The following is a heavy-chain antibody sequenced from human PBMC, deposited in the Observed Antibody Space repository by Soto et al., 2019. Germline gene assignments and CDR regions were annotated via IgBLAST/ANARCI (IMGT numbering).Heavy chain of an antibody. V-gene: IGHV5-51*01. Sequence: EVQLVQSGAEVKKPGESLKISCKGSGYSFTSYWIGWVRQMPGKGLEWMGIIYPGDSDTRYSPSFQGQVTISADKSISTAYLQLSGLKASDTAMYYCSRLPYGSGWFLYGMDVWGQGTTVTVSS. CDR3: SRLPYGSGWFLYGMDV. CDR1: GYSFTSYW. J-gene: IGHJ6*02. CDR2: IYPGDSDT. D-gene: IGHD6-19*01.